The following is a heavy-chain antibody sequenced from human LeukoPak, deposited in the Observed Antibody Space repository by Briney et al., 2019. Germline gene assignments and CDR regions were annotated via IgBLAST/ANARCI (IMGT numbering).Heavy chain of an antibody. D-gene: IGHD3-9*01. CDR2: IYHSGST. Sequence: SETLSLTCTVSGYSISSGYYWGWIRQPPGKGLEWIGSIYHSGSTYYNPSLKGRVTISVDTSKNQFSLKLSSVTAADTAVYYCAREGLTSFALGYWGQGTLVTVSS. CDR3: AREGLTSFALGY. J-gene: IGHJ4*02. V-gene: IGHV4-38-2*02. CDR1: GYSISSGYY.